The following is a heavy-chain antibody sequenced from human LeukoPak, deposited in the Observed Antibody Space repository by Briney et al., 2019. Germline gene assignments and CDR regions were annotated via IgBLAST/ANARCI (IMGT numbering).Heavy chain of an antibody. D-gene: IGHD3-22*01. V-gene: IGHV5-51*01. CDR2: IYPGDSDT. CDR1: GYSFTSYW. Sequence: RESLKISCKGSGYSFTSYWIGWVRQMPGKGLEWVGIIYPGDSDTRYSPSFQGQVTISADKSISTAYLQWSSLKASDTAMYYCARLYYYDSSGYYSGRAFDIWGQGTMVTVSS. J-gene: IGHJ3*02. CDR3: ARLYYYDSSGYYSGRAFDI.